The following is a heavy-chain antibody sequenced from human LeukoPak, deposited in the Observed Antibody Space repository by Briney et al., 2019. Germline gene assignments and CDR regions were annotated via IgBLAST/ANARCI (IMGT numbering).Heavy chain of an antibody. Sequence: GGSLRLSCGVSGISFSDYYMSWIRQAPGKGLEWVSYISSSGSTIYYADSVKGRFTISRDNTKRSLYLQMNSLRDEDTAVYYCASRYCSGGSCYFDYWGQGTLVTVSS. D-gene: IGHD2-15*01. V-gene: IGHV3-11*01. CDR3: ASRYCSGGSCYFDY. CDR1: GISFSDYY. J-gene: IGHJ4*02. CDR2: ISSSGSTI.